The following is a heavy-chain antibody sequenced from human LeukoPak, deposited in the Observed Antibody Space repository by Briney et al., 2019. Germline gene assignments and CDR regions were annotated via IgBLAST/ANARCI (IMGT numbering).Heavy chain of an antibody. CDR2: INPNSGGT. J-gene: IGHJ5*02. CDR3: ARALGYCSSTSCAPRVDP. Sequence: ASVKVSCKASGYTFTGYYMHWVRQAPGQGLEWMGWINPNSGGTNYAQKFQGRVTMTRDTSISTAYMELSRLRSDDTAVYYCARALGYCSSTSCAPRVDPWGRGTLVTVSS. V-gene: IGHV1-2*02. D-gene: IGHD2-2*01. CDR1: GYTFTGYY.